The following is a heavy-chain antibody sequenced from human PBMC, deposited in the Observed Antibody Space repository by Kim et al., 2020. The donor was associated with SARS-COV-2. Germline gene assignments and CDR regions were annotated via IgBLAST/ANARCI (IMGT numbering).Heavy chain of an antibody. CDR1: GFTFSSYW. CDR2: IKSDGSST. J-gene: IGHJ6*02. V-gene: IGHV3-74*01. CDR3: ASELRHQYGMDV. D-gene: IGHD2-2*01. Sequence: GGSLRFSCAASGFTFSSYWMHWVRQAPGKGLVWVSRIKSDGSSTRYADSVKGRFTISRDNAKNTLYLQMNSLRAEDTAVYYCASELRHQYGMDVWGQGTTVTVSS.